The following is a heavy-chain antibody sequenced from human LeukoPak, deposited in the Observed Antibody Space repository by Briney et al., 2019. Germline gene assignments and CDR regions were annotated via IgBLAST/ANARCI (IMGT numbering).Heavy chain of an antibody. D-gene: IGHD2-21*02. J-gene: IGHJ4*02. Sequence: PGGSLRLSCVASGFTFSNKAMSWVRQAPGMGLEWVTSTTQSGESSGCADSVKGRFTISRDNSKNTLFLQMDSLRVEDTAIYYCARESGGDWGYFDDWGQGTLVTVSS. V-gene: IGHV3-23*01. CDR1: GFTFSNKA. CDR2: TTQSGESS. CDR3: ARESGGDWGYFDD.